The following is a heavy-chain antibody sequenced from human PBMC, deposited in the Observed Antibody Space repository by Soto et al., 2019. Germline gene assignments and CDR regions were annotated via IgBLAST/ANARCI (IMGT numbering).Heavy chain of an antibody. CDR2: FHSSGAT. Sequence: SETLSLTSTVADGSISSADYCESWIRQPPGKGLEWIGYFHSSGATYKHPSLKSRVTISVDTSKNQISLKLDSVTAADTAVYYCASIWFGYFDYWGHGTLVTV. J-gene: IGHJ4*01. D-gene: IGHD3-10*01. CDR3: ASIWFGYFDY. V-gene: IGHV4-30-4*08. CDR1: DGSISSADYC.